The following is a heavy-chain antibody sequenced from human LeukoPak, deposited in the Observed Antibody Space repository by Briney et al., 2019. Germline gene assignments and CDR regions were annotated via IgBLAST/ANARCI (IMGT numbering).Heavy chain of an antibody. J-gene: IGHJ4*02. Sequence: GGSLRLSCAASGVTFSRYSMNWVRQAPGKGLEWVSSISRSSSYIYYADSVKGRFTISRDNSKNSLYLQMNSLRAEDTALYYCANSDCSGGSCYSFDYWGQGTLVTVSS. CDR1: GVTFSRYS. CDR2: ISRSSSYI. CDR3: ANSDCSGGSCYSFDY. V-gene: IGHV3-21*04. D-gene: IGHD2-15*01.